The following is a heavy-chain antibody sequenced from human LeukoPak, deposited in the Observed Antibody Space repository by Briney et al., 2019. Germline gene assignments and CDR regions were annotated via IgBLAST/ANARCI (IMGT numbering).Heavy chain of an antibody. CDR1: GFTFSHYA. V-gene: IGHV3-48*01. Sequence: PGGSLRLSCAASGFTFSHYAMNWVRQAPGKGLEWISYIGVSSSTMYFADSVKGRFTISRDDAKNSLYLEMNSLRAEDTAVYYCAKTSPPYFDWAPVDNWGQGTLVTVSS. CDR2: IGVSSSTM. CDR3: AKTSPPYFDWAPVDN. J-gene: IGHJ4*02. D-gene: IGHD3-9*01.